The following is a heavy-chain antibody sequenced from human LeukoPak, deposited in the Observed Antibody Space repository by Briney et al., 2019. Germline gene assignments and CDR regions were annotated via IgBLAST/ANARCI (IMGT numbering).Heavy chain of an antibody. CDR1: GYTFTSYG. CDR3: ARAYCGDDCSFDY. J-gene: IGHJ4*02. Sequence: EASVKVSCKASGYTFTSYGISWVRQAPGQGLEWMGWISAYNGNANYAQNLQGRVTMTTDTSTSTAYMELRSLRSDDTAVYYCARAYCGDDCSFDYWGQGTLVTVSS. CDR2: ISAYNGNA. D-gene: IGHD2-21*02. V-gene: IGHV1-18*01.